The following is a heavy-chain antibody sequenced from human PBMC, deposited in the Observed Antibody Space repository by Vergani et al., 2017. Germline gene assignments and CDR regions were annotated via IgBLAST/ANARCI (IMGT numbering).Heavy chain of an antibody. CDR3: ARDHPTGRVATIKGADY. V-gene: IGHV1-18*01. CDR1: GGTFSSYA. Sequence: QVQLVQSGAEVKKPGSSVKVSCKASGGTFSSYAISWVRQAPGQGLEWMGGISAYNGNTNYAQKLQGRVTMTTDTSTSTAYMELRSLRSDDTAVYYCARDHPTGRVATIKGADYWGQGTLVTVSS. CDR2: ISAYNGNT. J-gene: IGHJ4*02. D-gene: IGHD5-12*01.